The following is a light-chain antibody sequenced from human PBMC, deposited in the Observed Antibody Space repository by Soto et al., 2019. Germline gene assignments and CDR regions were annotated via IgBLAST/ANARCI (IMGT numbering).Light chain of an antibody. CDR1: STDVGACNY. V-gene: IGLV2-14*01. CDR2: DVN. CDR3: SSYSSSSTLYV. Sequence: QYVLTQPASVSGSPGQSITISCPGTSTDVGACNYVSWYQQHPGKAPKLMIFDVNNRPSGVSDRFSGSKSGNTASLTISGLQAEDEAEYYCSSYSSSSTLYVFGTGTKVTVL. J-gene: IGLJ1*01.